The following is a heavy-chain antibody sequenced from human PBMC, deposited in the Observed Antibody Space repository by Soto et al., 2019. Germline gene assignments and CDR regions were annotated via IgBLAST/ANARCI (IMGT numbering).Heavy chain of an antibody. J-gene: IGHJ3*02. CDR3: ARGGNYYDSSGYSEGVPRGAFDI. D-gene: IGHD3-22*01. CDR2: IIPIFGTA. Sequence: SVKVSCKASGYTFTNYAISWVRQAPGQGLEWMGGIIPIFGTANYAQKFQGRVTITADESTSTAYMELSSLRSEDTAVYYGARGGNYYDSSGYSEGVPRGAFDIWGQGTMVTVSS. CDR1: GYTFTNYA. V-gene: IGHV1-69*13.